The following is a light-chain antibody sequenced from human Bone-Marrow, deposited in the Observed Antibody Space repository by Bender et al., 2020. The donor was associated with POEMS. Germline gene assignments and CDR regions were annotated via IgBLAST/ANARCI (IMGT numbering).Light chain of an antibody. CDR3: SSFADSKNLM. V-gene: IGLV2-8*01. CDR2: ENT. Sequence: QSALTQPPSASGSPGQSVTISCTGTSSDVGGNDFVSWFQQHPGKAPKLLIFENTKRPSGVPDRFSGSRSGSTASLTVSGLQAEDEAEYYCSSFADSKNLMFGGGT. CDR1: SSDVGGNDF. J-gene: IGLJ3*02.